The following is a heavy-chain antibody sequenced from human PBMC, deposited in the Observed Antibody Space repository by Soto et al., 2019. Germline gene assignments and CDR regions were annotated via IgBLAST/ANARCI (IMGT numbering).Heavy chain of an antibody. D-gene: IGHD3-16*01. CDR3: AKEVYLGKGEQCMDV. Sequence: EMQLLESGGGSVQRGGSLRLSCAASGFSFADYAMSWVRQAPGKGLEWVSAIGGSGGGTYYADSVKGRFTISRDDSRNTVFLQMNSLRAEDTAVYFGAKEVYLGKGEQCMDVWGQGTTVTVSS. CDR2: IGGSGGGT. J-gene: IGHJ6*02. CDR1: GFSFADYA. V-gene: IGHV3-23*01.